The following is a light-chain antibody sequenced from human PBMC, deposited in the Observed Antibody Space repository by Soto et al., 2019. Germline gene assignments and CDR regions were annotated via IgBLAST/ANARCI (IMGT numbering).Light chain of an antibody. V-gene: IGKV3-20*01. CDR3: QQYGSSRT. J-gene: IGKJ1*01. CDR1: QSGSSSY. Sequence: EIVLTQSPGTLSLSPGERATLSCRASQSGSSSYLAWYQQKPGQAPRLLIYGTSSRATGIPDSFSGSGSGTDFTITISRLEPEDFGVYYCQQYGSSRTVGQGTKVEIK. CDR2: GTS.